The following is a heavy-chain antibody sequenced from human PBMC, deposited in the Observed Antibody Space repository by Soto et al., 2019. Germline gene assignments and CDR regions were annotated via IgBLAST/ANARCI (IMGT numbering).Heavy chain of an antibody. Sequence: ASVKVSCKASGYTFASYGMSWVRQAPGQGLEWMGWISAYNGNTNYAQKLQGRVTMTTDTSTSTAYMELRSLRSDDTAVYYCARLDSSGYYWGIFGYWGQGTLVTVSS. V-gene: IGHV1-18*01. CDR2: ISAYNGNT. CDR1: GYTFASYG. CDR3: ARLDSSGYYWGIFGY. J-gene: IGHJ4*02. D-gene: IGHD3-22*01.